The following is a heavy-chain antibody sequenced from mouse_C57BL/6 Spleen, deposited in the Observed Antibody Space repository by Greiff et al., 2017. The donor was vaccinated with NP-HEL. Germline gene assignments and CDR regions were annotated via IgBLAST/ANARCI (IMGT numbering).Heavy chain of an antibody. V-gene: IGHV1-72*01. J-gene: IGHJ4*01. CDR1: GYTFTSYW. CDR3: ARKLRFYAMDY. CDR2: IDPHSGGT. D-gene: IGHD1-1*01. Sequence: QVHVKQPGAELVKPGASVKLSCKASGYTFTSYWMHWVKQRPGRGLEWIGRIDPHSGGTKYNEKFKSKATLTVDKPSSTAYMQLSSLTSEDSAVYYCARKLRFYAMDYWGQGTSVTVSS.